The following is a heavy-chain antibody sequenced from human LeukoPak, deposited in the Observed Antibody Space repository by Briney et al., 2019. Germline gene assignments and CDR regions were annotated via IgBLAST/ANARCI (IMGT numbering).Heavy chain of an antibody. Sequence: GGSPRLSCSASGFTFSSYAMHWVRQAPGKGLEYVSAISSNGGSTYYADSVKGRFTISRDNSKNTLYLQMSSLRAEDTAVYYCVKEDYGDYSTLPDYWGQGTLVTVSS. V-gene: IGHV3-64D*09. J-gene: IGHJ4*02. CDR2: ISSNGGST. CDR3: VKEDYGDYSTLPDY. CDR1: GFTFSSYA. D-gene: IGHD4-17*01.